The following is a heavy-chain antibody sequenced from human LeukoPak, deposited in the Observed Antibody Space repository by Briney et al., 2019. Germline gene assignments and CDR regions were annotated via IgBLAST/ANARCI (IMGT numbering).Heavy chain of an antibody. CDR1: GFTFSSYG. V-gene: IGHV3-30*02. J-gene: IGHJ3*02. CDR3: ASLSDAFDI. CDR2: IHYDGSNK. Sequence: PGGSLRLSCAASGFTFSSYGMHCVRQAPGKGLEWVAFIHYDGSNKYYADSVKGRFTISRDNSKNTLYLQMNSLRAEDTAVYYCASLSDAFDIWGQGTMVTVSS.